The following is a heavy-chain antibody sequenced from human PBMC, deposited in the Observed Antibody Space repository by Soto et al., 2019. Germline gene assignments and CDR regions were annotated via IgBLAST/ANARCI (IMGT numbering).Heavy chain of an antibody. D-gene: IGHD6-19*01. CDR1: GFTFSNYF. Sequence: EVQLVESGGGLVQPGVSLRLSCAASGFTFSNYFMHWVRQAPGKRLMWVSYINSDGSATNYAGSVKGRFTISRDNAKNTIYLQMDSLRAEDTAIYYCVRGHSSGWFLWGQGTLVTVSS. J-gene: IGHJ4*02. CDR2: INSDGSAT. CDR3: VRGHSSGWFL. V-gene: IGHV3-74*01.